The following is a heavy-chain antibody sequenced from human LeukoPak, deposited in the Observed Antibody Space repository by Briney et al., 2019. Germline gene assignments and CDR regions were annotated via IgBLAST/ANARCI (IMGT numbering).Heavy chain of an antibody. CDR1: GYTFTGYY. D-gene: IGHD3-3*01. Sequence: PEASVKVSCKASGYTFTGYYMHWVRQAPGQGLGWMGWINPNSGGTNYAQKFQGRVTMTRDTSISTAYMELSRLRSDDTAMYYCARAPTIFGPDYWGQGTLVTVSS. V-gene: IGHV1-2*02. J-gene: IGHJ4*02. CDR2: INPNSGGT. CDR3: ARAPTIFGPDY.